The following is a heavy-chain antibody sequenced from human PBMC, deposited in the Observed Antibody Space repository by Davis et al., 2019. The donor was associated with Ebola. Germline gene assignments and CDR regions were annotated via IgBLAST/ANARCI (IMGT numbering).Heavy chain of an antibody. CDR3: AGCFEYYYYGMDV. CDR1: GYTFTGYY. CDR2: IIPIFGTA. V-gene: IGHV1-69*06. J-gene: IGHJ6*02. D-gene: IGHD2-15*01. Sequence: SVKVSCKASGYTFTGYYMHWVRQAAGQGLEWMGGIIPIFGTANYAQKFQGRVTITADKSTSTAYMELSSLRSEDTAVYYCAGCFEYYYYGMDVWGQGTTVTVSS.